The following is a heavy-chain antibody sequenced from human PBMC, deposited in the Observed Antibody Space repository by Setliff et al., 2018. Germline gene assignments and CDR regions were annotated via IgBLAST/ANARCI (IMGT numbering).Heavy chain of an antibody. D-gene: IGHD3-16*01. CDR1: GFSVDSGYY. J-gene: IGHJ4*02. CDR3: RLWSHNYQNDY. Sequence: SSETLSLTCAVSGFSVDSGYYWGWIRQPPGMGLEWIGSVHHDGSTYFNPSLRSRVTISIDTSKNQFSLKMYSVTAADTAVYYCRLWSHNYQNDYWGQGTLVTVSS. CDR2: VHHDGST. V-gene: IGHV4-38-2*01.